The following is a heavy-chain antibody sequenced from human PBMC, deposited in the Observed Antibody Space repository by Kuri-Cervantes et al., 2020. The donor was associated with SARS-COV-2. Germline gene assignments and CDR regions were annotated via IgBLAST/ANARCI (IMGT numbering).Heavy chain of an antibody. J-gene: IGHJ4*02. CDR1: GFTFSNYA. CDR3: AKDKFMYYDSSGYYDY. V-gene: IGHV3-23*01. CDR2: ISGSGGST. D-gene: IGHD3-22*01. Sequence: GESLKISCAASGFTFSNYAVSWVRQAPGKGLEWVSAISGSGGSTYYADPVKGRFTISRDNSKNTLYLQMNSLRAEDTAVYYCAKDKFMYYDSSGYYDYWGQGTPVTVSS.